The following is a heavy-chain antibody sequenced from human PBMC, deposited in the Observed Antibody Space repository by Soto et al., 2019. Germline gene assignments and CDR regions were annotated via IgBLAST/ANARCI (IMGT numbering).Heavy chain of an antibody. CDR2: INHSGST. J-gene: IGHJ6*03. V-gene: IGHV4-34*01. CDR1: GGSFSGYY. CDR3: ARTLRTYYYYYMDV. Sequence: QVQLQQWGAGLLKPSETLSLTCAVYGGSFSGYYWSWIRQPPGKGLEWIGEINHSGSTNYNPSLKSRVTISVDTSKNHFSLKLSSVTAADTAVYYCARTLRTYYYYYMDVWGKGTTVTVSS.